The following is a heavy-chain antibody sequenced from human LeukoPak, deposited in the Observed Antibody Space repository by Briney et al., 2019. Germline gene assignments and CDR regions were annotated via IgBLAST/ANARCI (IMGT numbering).Heavy chain of an antibody. CDR2: MNPNSGKT. J-gene: IGHJ3*02. CDR1: GYTFTSYD. CDR3: ARGNGWLRAFDI. Sequence: ASVKVSFKASGYTFTSYDINWVRQATGQGLEWMGWMNPNSGKTGYAQKFQGRVTMTRNTSISTAYMEPSSLRSEDTAVYYCARGNGWLRAFDIWGQGTMVTVSS. V-gene: IGHV1-8*01. D-gene: IGHD3-9*01.